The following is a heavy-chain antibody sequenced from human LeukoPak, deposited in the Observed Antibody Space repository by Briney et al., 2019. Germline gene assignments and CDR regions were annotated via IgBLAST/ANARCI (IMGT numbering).Heavy chain of an antibody. D-gene: IGHD3-3*01. CDR3: ARERDDFWSGYPPYYYMDV. V-gene: IGHV1-18*01. CDR1: GYTFTNYG. CDR2: ISAYNGDT. J-gene: IGHJ6*03. Sequence: RASVKVSCKASGYTFTNYGISWVRQAPGQGLEWMGWISAYNGDTNSAQKLQGRVTVTTDTSTSTAYMELSSLRSEDTAVYYCARERDDFWSGYPPYYYMDVWGKGTTVTVSS.